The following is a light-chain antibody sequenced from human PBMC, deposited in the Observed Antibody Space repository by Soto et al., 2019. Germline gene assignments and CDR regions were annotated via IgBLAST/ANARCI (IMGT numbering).Light chain of an antibody. Sequence: DIQMTQSPSSVSASVGDRVTITCRASQDISGWLAWHQQKPGKAPKLLIYAATTLHSGVPSRFNGSGSGTDFTLPLNSLQPEDCAHYYCQQGDTFPLTFGGGTKVEIK. CDR1: QDISGW. V-gene: IGKV1-12*01. CDR2: AAT. J-gene: IGKJ4*02. CDR3: QQGDTFPLT.